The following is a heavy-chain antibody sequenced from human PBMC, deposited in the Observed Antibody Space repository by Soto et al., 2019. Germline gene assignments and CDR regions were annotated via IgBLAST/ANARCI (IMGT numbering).Heavy chain of an antibody. CDR3: ARLGTYYYDSSGYYDSDY. D-gene: IGHD3-22*01. Sequence: KPSETLSLTCTVAGGSISSYYWSWIRQPPGKGLEWIGYIYYSGSTNYNPSLKSRVTISVDTSKNQFSLKLSSVTAADTAVYYCARLGTYYYDSSGYYDSDYWGQGTLVTVSS. CDR2: IYYSGST. V-gene: IGHV4-59*01. J-gene: IGHJ4*02. CDR1: GGSISSYY.